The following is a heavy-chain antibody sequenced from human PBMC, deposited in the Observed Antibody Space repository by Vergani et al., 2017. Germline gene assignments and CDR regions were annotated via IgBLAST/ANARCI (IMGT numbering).Heavy chain of an antibody. CDR2: IWESGSDK. CDR3: AREMSNEGFDY. Sequence: VQLVESGGALVQPGGSLRLSCAASGSTFNSYSMGWVRQAPGKGLAWVANIWESGSDKFYVDSVRGRFTISRDNAKNSLYLQMNYLRVDDTGVYYCAREMSNEGFDYWGQGTRVTVS. J-gene: IGHJ4*02. CDR1: GSTFNSYS. D-gene: IGHD4-11*01. V-gene: IGHV3-7*01.